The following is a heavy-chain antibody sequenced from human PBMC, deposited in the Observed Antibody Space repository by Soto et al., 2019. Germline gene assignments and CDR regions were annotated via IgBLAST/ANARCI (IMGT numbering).Heavy chain of an antibody. CDR2: IYYSGST. CDR1: GGSISSGDYY. Sequence: PSETLSLTCTVSGGSISSGDYYWSWIRQPPGKGLEWIGYIYYSGSTYYNPSLKSRVTISVDTSKNQFSLKLSSVTAADTAVYYCARAGGYDSSGYHFGAFDIWGQGTMVTVSS. J-gene: IGHJ3*02. CDR3: ARAGGYDSSGYHFGAFDI. V-gene: IGHV4-30-4*01. D-gene: IGHD3-22*01.